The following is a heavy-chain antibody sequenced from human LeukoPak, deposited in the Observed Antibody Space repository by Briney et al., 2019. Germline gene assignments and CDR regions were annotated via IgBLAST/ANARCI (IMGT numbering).Heavy chain of an antibody. CDR2: IYYGGST. CDR3: ARGWSGVPYWFDP. CDR1: RGSLNTYH. J-gene: IGHJ5*02. Sequence: PSETLSLTCNVSRGSLNTYHWSWIRQAPGKGLGWIGYIYYGGSTNYNPSLKSRVTISVDTSENQFSLKLTSVTAADTAVYYCARGWSGVPYWFDPWGQGTLVTVSS. D-gene: IGHD3-3*01. V-gene: IGHV4-59*01.